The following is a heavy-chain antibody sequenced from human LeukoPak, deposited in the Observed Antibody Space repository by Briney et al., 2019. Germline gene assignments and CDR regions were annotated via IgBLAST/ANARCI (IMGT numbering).Heavy chain of an antibody. J-gene: IGHJ4*02. CDR1: GFTFRDYY. D-gene: IGHD3-10*01. V-gene: IGHV3-11*06. CDR2: ISSSSSYK. Sequence: AGGAPRLPFAAPGFTFRDYYMRLVRPAPGEGAGGDSYISSSSSYKNHADSVKARFTISRDNAKNSLYLQMNSLRAEDTAVYYCARVVNFDPYYYGSGSHYSYYFDYWGQGTLVTVSS. CDR3: ARVVNFDPYYYGSGSHYSYYFDY.